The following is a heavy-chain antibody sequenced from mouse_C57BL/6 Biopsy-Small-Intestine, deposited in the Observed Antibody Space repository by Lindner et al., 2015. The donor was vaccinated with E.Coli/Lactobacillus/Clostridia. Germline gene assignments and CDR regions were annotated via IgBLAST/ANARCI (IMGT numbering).Heavy chain of an antibody. V-gene: IGHV1-9*01. CDR2: ILPGSGST. D-gene: IGHD2-3*01. CDR3: ARTMMAAFAY. Sequence: VQLQESGAELMKPGASVKLSCKATGYTLTDYWIEWVKQRPGHGLEWIGEILPGSGSTNYSEKFKDKATFTAETSSNTVYMQLSSLTTEDSAIYYCARTMMAAFAYWGPRDSGHCLC. J-gene: IGHJ3*01. CDR1: GYTLTDYW.